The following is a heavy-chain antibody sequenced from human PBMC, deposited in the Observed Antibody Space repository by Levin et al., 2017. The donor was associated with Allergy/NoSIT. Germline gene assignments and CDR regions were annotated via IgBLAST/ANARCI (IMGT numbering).Heavy chain of an antibody. CDR3: ARGGSSAGYDY. CDR1: GYTFTTYD. Sequence: PGESLKISCKASGYTFTTYDITWARQAPGQGLEWMGWISTYNGNTNYAQKFQGRVTLTTDKSTSTAYMELRSLRSDDTAVYYCARGGSSAGYDYWGHGSLVTVSS. CDR2: ISTYNGNT. V-gene: IGHV1-18*01. J-gene: IGHJ4*01. D-gene: IGHD6-25*01.